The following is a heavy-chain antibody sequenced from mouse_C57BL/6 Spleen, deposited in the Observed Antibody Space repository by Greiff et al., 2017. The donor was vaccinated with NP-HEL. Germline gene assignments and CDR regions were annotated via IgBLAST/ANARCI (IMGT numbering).Heavy chain of an antibody. CDR1: GFSLTSYG. J-gene: IGHJ4*01. D-gene: IGHD2-4*01. CDR3: ASYDYDGDYYAMDY. V-gene: IGHV2-2*01. Sequence: VQLQQSGPGLVQPSQSLSITCTVSGFSLTSYGVHWVRQSPGKGLEWLGVIWSGGSTDYNAAFISRLSISKDNSKSQVFFKMNSLQADDTAIYYCASYDYDGDYYAMDYWGQGTSVTVSS. CDR2: IWSGGST.